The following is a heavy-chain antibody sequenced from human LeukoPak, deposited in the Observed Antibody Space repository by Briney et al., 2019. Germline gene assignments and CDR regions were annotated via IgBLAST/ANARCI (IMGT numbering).Heavy chain of an antibody. Sequence: SETLSLTCTVSGDSVSSGTYYWACIRQPPGKGLEWIGSIYYSGSTYYNPSLKSRVTISVDTSKNQFSLRLSSVTAADTAVYYCATYRPVWGIDYWGQGTLVTVSS. CDR2: IYYSGST. D-gene: IGHD3-16*01. CDR3: ATYRPVWGIDY. V-gene: IGHV4-39*01. CDR1: GDSVSSGTYY. J-gene: IGHJ4*02.